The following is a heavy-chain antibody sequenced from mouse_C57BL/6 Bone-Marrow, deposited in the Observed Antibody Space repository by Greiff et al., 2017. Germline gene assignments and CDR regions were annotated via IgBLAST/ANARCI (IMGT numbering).Heavy chain of an antibody. Sequence: EVKLVESGGDLVKPGGSLKLSCAASGFTFSSYGMSWVRQTPDKRLEWVATISSGGSYTYYPDSVKGRFTISRDNAKNTLYLQMSSLKSEDTAMYYCARHYYGSRYYAMDYWGQGTSVTSPQ. D-gene: IGHD1-1*01. CDR2: ISSGGSYT. J-gene: IGHJ4*01. V-gene: IGHV5-6*01. CDR3: ARHYYGSRYYAMDY. CDR1: GFTFSSYG.